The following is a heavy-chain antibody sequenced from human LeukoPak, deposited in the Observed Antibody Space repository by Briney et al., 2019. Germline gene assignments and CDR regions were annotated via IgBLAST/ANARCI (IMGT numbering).Heavy chain of an antibody. J-gene: IGHJ6*04. CDR2: ISSTGNTL. Sequence: GGSLRLSCAASGFTFNNYEMNWVRQTPGKGLEWIAYISSTGNTLYYADSVKGRFTISRDNAKNSLYLQMNSLRAEDTAVYYCAELGITMIGGVWGKGTTVTISS. CDR3: AELGITMIGGV. D-gene: IGHD3-10*02. CDR1: GFTFNNYE. V-gene: IGHV3-48*03.